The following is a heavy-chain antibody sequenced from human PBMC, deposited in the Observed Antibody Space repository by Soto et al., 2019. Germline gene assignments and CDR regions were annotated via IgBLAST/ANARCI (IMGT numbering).Heavy chain of an antibody. CDR3: ARDLRFLEWLFGDYYYYGMDV. D-gene: IGHD3-3*01. V-gene: IGHV1-46*01. J-gene: IGHJ6*02. CDR1: GYTFTSYY. Sequence: ASVKVSCKASGYTFTSYYIHWVRQAPGQGLEWMGIINPSGGSTSYAQKFQGRVTMTRDTSTSTVYMELSSLRSEDTAVYYCARDLRFLEWLFGDYYYYGMDVWGQGTTVTVSS. CDR2: INPSGGST.